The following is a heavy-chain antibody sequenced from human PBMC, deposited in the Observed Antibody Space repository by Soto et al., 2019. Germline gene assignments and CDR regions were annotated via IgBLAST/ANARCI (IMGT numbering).Heavy chain of an antibody. CDR3: ARVEHEGGREIDY. V-gene: IGHV3-23*01. J-gene: IGHJ4*02. CDR1: GFTFSSYA. D-gene: IGHD2-15*01. Sequence: PGGSLRLSCAASGFTFSSYAMSWVRQAPGKGLEWVSAISGSGGSTYYADSVKGRFTISRDNSKNTLFLQMNSLRAEDTAVYYCARVEHEGGREIDYWGQGTLVTVSS. CDR2: ISGSGGST.